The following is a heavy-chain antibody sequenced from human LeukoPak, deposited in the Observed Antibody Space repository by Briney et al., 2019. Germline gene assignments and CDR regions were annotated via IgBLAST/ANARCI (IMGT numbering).Heavy chain of an antibody. V-gene: IGHV3-53*01. J-gene: IGHJ4*02. CDR1: GVAVNSYF. Sequence: GGSLRLSCAVAGVAVNSYFMGWVRQAPGKGLEWVSLISSEGFTYYADSVKGRFTISRDNSKNTLYLQMNSLRAEDTACYYCARGRGGDWGQGALVTVSS. CDR2: ISSEGFT. D-gene: IGHD2-15*01. CDR3: ARGRGGD.